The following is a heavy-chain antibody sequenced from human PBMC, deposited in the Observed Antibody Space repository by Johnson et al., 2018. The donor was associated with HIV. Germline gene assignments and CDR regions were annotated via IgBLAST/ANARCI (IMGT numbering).Heavy chain of an antibody. Sequence: VQLVESGGVVVQPGGSLRLSCAASGFTFSSYAMHWVRQAPGKGLEWVSVIYSGGSTYYADSVKGRFTISRDHSKNTLYLQMNSLRAEDTAVYYCARGPGGFGAFDIWGQGTMVTVSS. D-gene: IGHD2-8*02. V-gene: IGHV3-66*01. CDR1: GFTFSSYA. CDR2: IYSGGST. J-gene: IGHJ3*02. CDR3: ARGPGGFGAFDI.